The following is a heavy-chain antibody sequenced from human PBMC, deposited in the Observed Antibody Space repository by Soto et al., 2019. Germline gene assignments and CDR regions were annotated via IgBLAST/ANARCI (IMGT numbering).Heavy chain of an antibody. D-gene: IGHD3-10*01. V-gene: IGHV3-9*01. J-gene: IGHJ4*02. CDR1: GFTLDDYA. CDR3: AKDIALLWFGESHFAY. CDR2: ISWNSGSI. Sequence: GGSMRLSCAASGFTLDDYAMHWVRQAPGKGLEWVSGISWNSGSIGYTDSVKGRFTISRDNAKNSLYLQMNSLRAEDTALYYCAKDIALLWFGESHFAYWRQGTPVPVSS.